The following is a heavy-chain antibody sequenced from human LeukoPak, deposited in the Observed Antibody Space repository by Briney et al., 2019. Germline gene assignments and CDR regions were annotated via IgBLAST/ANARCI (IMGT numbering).Heavy chain of an antibody. Sequence: ASETLSLTCAVYGGSFSGYYWSWIRQPPGKGLEWIGEINHSGSTNYNPSLKSRVTISVDTSKNQFSLKLSSVTAADTAVYYCARGDYYDSSGYYYWFDHWGQGTLVTVSS. D-gene: IGHD3-22*01. J-gene: IGHJ5*02. V-gene: IGHV4-34*01. CDR2: INHSGST. CDR3: ARGDYYDSSGYYYWFDH. CDR1: GGSFSGYY.